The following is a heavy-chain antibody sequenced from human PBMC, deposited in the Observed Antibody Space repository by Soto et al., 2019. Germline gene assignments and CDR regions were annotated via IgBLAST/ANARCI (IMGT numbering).Heavy chain of an antibody. D-gene: IGHD6-19*01. Sequence: GASVKVSCKASGDPFPIYGISWVRQAPGQGLEWMGWISAYNGNTNYAQLPRGRVTMTTDTSTSTAYMELRSLRSDDTAVYYCTRQSELAVACTPVGIDVWGQGTRVTVSS. CDR2: ISAYNGNT. J-gene: IGHJ6*02. CDR1: GDPFPIYG. CDR3: TRQSELAVACTPVGIDV. V-gene: IGHV1-18*04.